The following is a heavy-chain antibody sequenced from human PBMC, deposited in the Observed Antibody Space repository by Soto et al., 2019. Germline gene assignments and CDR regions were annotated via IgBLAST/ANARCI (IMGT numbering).Heavy chain of an antibody. J-gene: IGHJ6*02. CDR2: IIPILGIA. V-gene: IGHV1-69*02. CDR3: ARSATTSNYYYGMDV. CDR1: GGTFSSYT. Sequence: QVQLVQSGAEVKKPGSSVKVSCKASGGTFSSYTISWVRQAPGQGLEWMGRIIPILGIANYAQKFQGRVTITEDKSTSTAYMELSSLRSEDTAVYYCARSATTSNYYYGMDVWGQGTTVTVSS. D-gene: IGHD1-26*01.